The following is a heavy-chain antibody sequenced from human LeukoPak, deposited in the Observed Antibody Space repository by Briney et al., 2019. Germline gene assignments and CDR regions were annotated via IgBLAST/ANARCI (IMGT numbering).Heavy chain of an antibody. CDR3: ARVDSGSACAS. D-gene: IGHD6-19*01. J-gene: IGHJ1*01. V-gene: IGHV3-64*01. CDR2: ISKNGRNT. Sequence: GGSLRLSCAASGFTLSSYSMHWVRQAPGKGLEFVSAISKNGRNTYYGNSMKGRFTIARDISKNTLYLQMGSLRPEDMAVYYCARVDSGSACASWGQGILVTVSS. CDR1: GFTLSSYS.